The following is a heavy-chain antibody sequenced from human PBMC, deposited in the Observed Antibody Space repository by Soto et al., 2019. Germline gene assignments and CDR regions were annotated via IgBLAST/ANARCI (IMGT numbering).Heavy chain of an antibody. V-gene: IGHV1-58*01. CDR1: GFTFTSSA. J-gene: IGHJ4*02. Sequence: SVKVSCKASGFTFTSSAVQWVRQARGRRLEWIGWIVVGSGNTNYAQKFQGRVTITRDMSTSTAYMELSSLRSEDTAVYYCAALYYDSSGQQEYWGQGTLVTV. D-gene: IGHD3-22*01. CDR2: IVVGSGNT. CDR3: AALYYDSSGQQEY.